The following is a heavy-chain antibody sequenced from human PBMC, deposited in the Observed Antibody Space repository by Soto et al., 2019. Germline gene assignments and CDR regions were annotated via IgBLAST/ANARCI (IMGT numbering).Heavy chain of an antibody. CDR3: AHVYGGYDNFDY. CDR1: GFSLSTSGVG. D-gene: IGHD5-12*01. Sequence: QITLKESGPTLVKPTQTLTLTCTFSGFSLSTSGVGVGWIRQPPGNALEWLALIYWDDDKRYSPSLKSRLTISKDTSKNQVVLTMTNMDSLDTATYYCAHVYGGYDNFDYWGQVTLFTVSS. V-gene: IGHV2-5*02. CDR2: IYWDDDK. J-gene: IGHJ4*02.